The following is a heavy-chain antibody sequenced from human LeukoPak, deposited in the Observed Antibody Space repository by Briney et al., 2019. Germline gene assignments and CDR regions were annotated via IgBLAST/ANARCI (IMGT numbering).Heavy chain of an antibody. CDR1: GGSISSGDYY. CDR2: VYYSGST. Sequence: PSQTLSLTCTVSGGSISSGDYYWSWIRQPPGTGLEWIGYVYYSGSTNYNPSLKSRVTISVDTSKNQFSLKLSSVTAADTAVYYCARQTGIVGAIDYWGQGTLVTVSS. D-gene: IGHD1-26*01. CDR3: ARQTGIVGAIDY. J-gene: IGHJ4*02. V-gene: IGHV4-61*08.